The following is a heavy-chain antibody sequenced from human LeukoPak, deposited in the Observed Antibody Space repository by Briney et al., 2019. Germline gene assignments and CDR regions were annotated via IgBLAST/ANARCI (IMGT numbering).Heavy chain of an antibody. CDR3: ARDLTGYSSGWYHDAFDI. CDR2: IIPIFGTA. CDR1: GGTFSSYA. D-gene: IGHD6-19*01. J-gene: IGHJ3*02. Sequence: SVKVSCKASGGTFSSYAISWVRQAPGQGLEWMGGIIPIFGTANYAQKFQGRVTITADESTSTACMELSSLRSEDTAVYYCARDLTGYSSGWYHDAFDIWGQGTMVTVSS. V-gene: IGHV1-69*13.